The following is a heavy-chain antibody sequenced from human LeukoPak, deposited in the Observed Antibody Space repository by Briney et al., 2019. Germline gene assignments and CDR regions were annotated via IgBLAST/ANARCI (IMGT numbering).Heavy chain of an antibody. D-gene: IGHD2-2*01. CDR3: ARGLLGYCSSTSCPPTS. Sequence: PSETLSLTCTVSGGSISSGGYYWSWIRQPPGKGLEWIGYIYHSGSTYYNPSLKSRVTISVDRSKNQFSLKLSSVTAADTAVYYCARGLLGYCSSTSCPPTSWGQGTLVTVSS. CDR1: GGSISSGGYY. J-gene: IGHJ5*02. CDR2: IYHSGST. V-gene: IGHV4-30-2*01.